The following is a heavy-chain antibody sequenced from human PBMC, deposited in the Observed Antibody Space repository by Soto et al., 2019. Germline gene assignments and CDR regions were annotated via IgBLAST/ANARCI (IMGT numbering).Heavy chain of an antibody. J-gene: IGHJ6*02. CDR2: INSDGSST. V-gene: IGHV3-74*01. CDR1: GFTFSSYW. D-gene: IGHD2-15*01. CDR3: ARLLAVEVVNHYVMDV. Sequence: GGSLRLSCAASGFTFSSYWMHWVRQAPGKGLVWVSRINSDGSSTSYADSVKGRFTISRDNAKNTLYLQMNSLRAEDTAVYYCARLLAVEVVNHYVMDVCGQGTTVTVSS.